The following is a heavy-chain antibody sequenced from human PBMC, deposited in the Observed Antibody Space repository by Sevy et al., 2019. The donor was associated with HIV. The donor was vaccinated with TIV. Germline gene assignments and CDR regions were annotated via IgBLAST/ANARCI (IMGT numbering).Heavy chain of an antibody. D-gene: IGHD3-3*01. J-gene: IGHJ4*02. CDR1: GFTFSSYA. Sequence: GGSLRLSCAASGFTFSSYAMSWVRQAPGKGLEWVSAISGSGGSTYYADSVKGRFTISRDNSKNTLYLQMNSLRAEDTAVYYCATFRGNDFWSGFLLFFDYWGQGPLVTVSS. CDR3: ATFRGNDFWSGFLLFFDY. V-gene: IGHV3-23*01. CDR2: ISGSGGST.